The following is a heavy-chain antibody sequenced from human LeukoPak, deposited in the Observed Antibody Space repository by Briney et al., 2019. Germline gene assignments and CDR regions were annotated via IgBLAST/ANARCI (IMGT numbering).Heavy chain of an antibody. CDR1: GYSFTSYW. CDR3: ARSIAAAGNTFDY. CDR2: IYPGDSDT. Sequence: GESLKISCKGSGYSFTSYWIGWVRQMPGEGLEWVGIIYPGDSDTRYGPSFQGQVTISADKSISTAYLQWSSLKASDTAMYYCARSIAAAGNTFDYWGQGTLVTVSS. V-gene: IGHV5-51*01. D-gene: IGHD6-13*01. J-gene: IGHJ4*02.